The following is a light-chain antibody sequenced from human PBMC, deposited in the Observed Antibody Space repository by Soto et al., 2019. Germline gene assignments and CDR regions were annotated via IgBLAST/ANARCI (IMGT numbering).Light chain of an antibody. CDR1: TGAVTGGYY. Sequence: QAVVTQEPSLTASPGGTVTLTCASSTGAVTGGYYPNWFQRKPGQAPRPLIYSTSNKHSWTPARFSGSLLGGKAALTLSGVQPEDEAEYYCLLYYGGAQLIFGGGTKLTVL. CDR2: STS. CDR3: LLYYGGAQLI. J-gene: IGLJ2*01. V-gene: IGLV7-43*01.